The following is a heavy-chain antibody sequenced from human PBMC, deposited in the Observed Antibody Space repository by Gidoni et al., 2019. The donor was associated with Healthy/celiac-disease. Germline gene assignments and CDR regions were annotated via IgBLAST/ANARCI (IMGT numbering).Heavy chain of an antibody. D-gene: IGHD2-2*01. J-gene: IGHJ6*02. CDR2: INCDGSST. V-gene: IGHV3-74*01. CDR3: AREDCSSTSCVYYYYGMDV. CDR1: GFTFSSYW. Sequence: EVQLVESGGGLVQPGGSLRLSCAASGFTFSSYWMHWVRQAPGKGLVWVSRINCDGSSTSYADSVKGRFTISRDNAKNTLYLQMNSLRAEDTAVYYCAREDCSSTSCVYYYYGMDVWGQGTTVTVSS.